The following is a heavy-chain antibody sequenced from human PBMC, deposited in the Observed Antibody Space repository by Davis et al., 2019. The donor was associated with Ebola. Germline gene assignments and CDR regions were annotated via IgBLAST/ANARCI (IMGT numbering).Heavy chain of an antibody. J-gene: IGHJ6*02. Sequence: ASVTVSCKASGYTFTSYYMHWVRQAPGQGLEWMGIINPSGGSTSYAQKFQGRVTMTRDTSTSTVYMELSSLRSEDTAVYYCARAVGELLRDPYGMDVWGQGTTVTVSS. V-gene: IGHV1-46*01. CDR2: INPSGGST. CDR1: GYTFTSYY. D-gene: IGHD1-26*01. CDR3: ARAVGELLRDPYGMDV.